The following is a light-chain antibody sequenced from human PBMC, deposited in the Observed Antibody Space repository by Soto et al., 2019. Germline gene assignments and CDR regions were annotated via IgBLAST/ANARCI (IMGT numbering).Light chain of an antibody. Sequence: QSVLTQPASESGSPGPSITISCTGTSNDVGGYNYVSWYQQHPGKAPKLVIYGVSDRPSGVSNRFSGSKSGNTASLTISGLQAEDEADYYCVSYTSSSTWVFGGGTKLTVL. CDR1: SNDVGGYNY. J-gene: IGLJ3*02. CDR2: GVS. CDR3: VSYTSSSTWV. V-gene: IGLV2-14*01.